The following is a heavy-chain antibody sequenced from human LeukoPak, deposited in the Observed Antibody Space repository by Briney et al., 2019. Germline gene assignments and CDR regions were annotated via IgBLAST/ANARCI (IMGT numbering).Heavy chain of an antibody. CDR2: IGADGSEK. J-gene: IGHJ4*02. CDR3: ARGGANRFDH. Sequence: GGSLRLSCAASGFSLSDYWMSWVRQAPGKGLEWVAKIGADGSEKYYVDSVKGRFTLSRDNARNSLYLQMSSLRDEDTAVYYCARGGANRFDHWGQGTLVTVSS. D-gene: IGHD1-26*01. CDR1: GFSLSDYW. V-gene: IGHV3-7*01.